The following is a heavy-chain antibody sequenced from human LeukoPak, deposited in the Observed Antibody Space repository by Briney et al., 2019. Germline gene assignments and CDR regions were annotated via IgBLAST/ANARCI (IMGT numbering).Heavy chain of an antibody. Sequence: ASVKVSGKASGGTFSSYAISWVRQAPGQGLEWMGGIIPIFGTANYAQKFQGRVTITADKSTSTAYMELSSLRSEDTAVYYCARVDIVVVPAAHNWFDPWGQGTLVTVSS. V-gene: IGHV1-69*06. D-gene: IGHD2-2*03. CDR3: ARVDIVVVPAAHNWFDP. J-gene: IGHJ5*02. CDR2: IIPIFGTA. CDR1: GGTFSSYA.